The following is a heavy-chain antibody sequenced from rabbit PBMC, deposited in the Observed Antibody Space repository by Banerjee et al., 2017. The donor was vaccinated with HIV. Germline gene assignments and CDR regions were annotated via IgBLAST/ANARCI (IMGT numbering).Heavy chain of an antibody. CDR2: ILTGSGIT. CDR3: ARDPANGSGGYNL. J-gene: IGHJ4*01. V-gene: IGHV1S40*01. CDR1: GLDFSSSYD. Sequence: QSLEESGGDLVKPGASLTLTCKASGLDFSSSYDMCWVRQAPGKGLEWIGCILTGSGITYYASWAKGRFTISKTSSTTVTLQMTSLTAADTAAYFCARDPANGSGGYNLWGPGTLVTVS. D-gene: IGHD1-1*01.